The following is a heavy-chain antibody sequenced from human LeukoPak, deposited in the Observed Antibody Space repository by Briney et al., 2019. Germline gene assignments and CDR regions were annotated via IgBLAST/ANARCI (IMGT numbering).Heavy chain of an antibody. Sequence: ASVKVSCKASGYTFTSYYMHWVRQAPGQGLEWMGWISAYNGNTNYAQKLQGRVTMTTDTSTSTAYMELRSLRSDDTAVYYCARSSDEPAMVRVDYWGQGTLVTVSS. CDR3: ARSSDEPAMVRVDY. J-gene: IGHJ4*02. CDR2: ISAYNGNT. V-gene: IGHV1-18*04. D-gene: IGHD3-10*01. CDR1: GYTFTSYY.